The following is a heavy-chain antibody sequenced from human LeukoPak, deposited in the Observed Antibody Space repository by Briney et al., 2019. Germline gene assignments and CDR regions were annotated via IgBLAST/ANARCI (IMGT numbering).Heavy chain of an antibody. Sequence: GGSLRLSCAASGIAYSSYAMSWVRQAPGKGLEWVSAISGSGGSTYYGDSVKGRFTITRDNSKNTLYLQMNSLRADDTAVYYCAKEGYDSYGYYHWGQGTLVTVSS. CDR3: AKEGYDSYGYYH. V-gene: IGHV3-23*02. D-gene: IGHD5-18*01. J-gene: IGHJ5*02. CDR1: GIAYSSYA. CDR2: ISGSGGST.